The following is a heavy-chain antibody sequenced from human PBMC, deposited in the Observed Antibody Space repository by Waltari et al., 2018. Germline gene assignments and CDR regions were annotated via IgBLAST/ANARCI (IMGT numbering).Heavy chain of an antibody. CDR3: ARKGGRGYTYGPFYYDS. J-gene: IGHJ4*02. Sequence: EGQLVEAGGDIVQPGGSLRLSCAASGFRFSDYWMHWVRQVPGKGLVWVSRINSDGSSISYSNSVKGRCTISRDNSKNMLYLQLNSLRAEDTAVYYCARKGGRGYTYGPFYYDSWGQGTLVTVSS. V-gene: IGHV3-74*01. D-gene: IGHD5-18*01. CDR1: GFRFSDYW. CDR2: INSDGSSI.